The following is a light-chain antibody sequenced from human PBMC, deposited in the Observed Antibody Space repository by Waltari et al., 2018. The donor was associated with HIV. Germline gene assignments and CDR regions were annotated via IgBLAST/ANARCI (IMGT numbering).Light chain of an antibody. V-gene: IGKV3D-20*02. CDR2: AAT. CDR1: QSVSSNY. Sequence: EIVLTQSPGTLSLSPGERATLSCRASQSVSSNYLGWYQQRPGQAPRLLIYAATHRAAGIPDRFSGSGSGTDFTLTISRLEPEDFAVYYCQQRSAWPLTFGGGTKVEIK. CDR3: QQRSAWPLT. J-gene: IGKJ4*01.